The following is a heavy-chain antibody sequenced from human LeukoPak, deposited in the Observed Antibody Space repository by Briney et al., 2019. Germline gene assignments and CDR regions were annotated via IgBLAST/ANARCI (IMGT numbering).Heavy chain of an antibody. J-gene: IGHJ4*02. CDR2: IYYSGST. CDR3: ARLSSGFPDY. V-gene: IGHV4-39*01. D-gene: IGHD6-19*01. Sequence: GSLRLSCAASGFTFSNYWMTWVRQPPGKGLEWIGSIYYSGSTYYNPSLKSRVTISADTSKNQFSLKLSSVTAADTAVYYCARLSSGFPDYWGQGTLVTVSS. CDR1: GFTFSNYW.